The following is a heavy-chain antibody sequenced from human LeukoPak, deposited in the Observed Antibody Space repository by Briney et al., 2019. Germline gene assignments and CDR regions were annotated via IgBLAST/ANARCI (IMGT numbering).Heavy chain of an antibody. CDR2: IRYDGSNK. CDR1: GFTVSDYS. V-gene: IGHV3-30*02. J-gene: IGHJ3*02. D-gene: IGHD3-22*01. CDR3: AKDLPSSGYAFDI. Sequence: PGGSLRLSCAASGFTVSDYSMTWVRQAPGKGLEWVAFIRYDGSNKYYADSVKGRFTISRDNSKNTLYLQMNSLRAEDTAVYYCAKDLPSSGYAFDIWGQGTMVTVSS.